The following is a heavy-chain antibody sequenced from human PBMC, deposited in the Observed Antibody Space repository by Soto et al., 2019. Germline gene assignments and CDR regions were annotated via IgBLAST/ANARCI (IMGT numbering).Heavy chain of an antibody. V-gene: IGHV3-23*01. CDR1: GFTFSSYD. J-gene: IGHJ4*02. CDR3: AKGFIGDNLFDY. D-gene: IGHD4-17*01. Sequence: EVQLLESGGGLVQSGGSLRLSCAASGFTFSSYDMSWVRQAPGKGPEWVSGIRSNGDDTYYADCVKGRFTISRDNSKNTLYLQMNSLRDEDTAVYFCAKGFIGDNLFDYWGQGTLVTVSS. CDR2: IRSNGDDT.